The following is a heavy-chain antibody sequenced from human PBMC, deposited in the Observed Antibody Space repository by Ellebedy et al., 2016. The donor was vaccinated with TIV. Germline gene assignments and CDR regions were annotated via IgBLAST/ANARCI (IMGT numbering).Heavy chain of an antibody. CDR3: ARDLYDILTGHGGYFDY. D-gene: IGHD3-9*01. V-gene: IGHV4-59*01. CDR2: VHHSGST. CDR1: GDSISSSF. J-gene: IGHJ4*02. Sequence: PSETLSLTCTVSGDSISSSFWSWVRQPPGKGLEWIGYVHHSGSTNYNPSLQSRLTMSTDTSNNQFSLTPTSVTEADTAVYYCARDLYDILTGHGGYFDYWGQGSLVTVSS.